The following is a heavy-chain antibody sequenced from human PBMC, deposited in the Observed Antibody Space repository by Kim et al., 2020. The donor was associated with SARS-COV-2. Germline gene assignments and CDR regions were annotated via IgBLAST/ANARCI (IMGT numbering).Heavy chain of an antibody. CDR3: TTEPTMVYGMDV. J-gene: IGHJ6*02. V-gene: IGHV3-15*01. CDR2: IKSKTDGGTT. D-gene: IGHD3-10*01. CDR1: GFTFSNAW. Sequence: GGSLRLSCAASGFTFSNAWMSWVRQAPGKGLEWVGRIKSKTDGGTTDYAAPVKGRFTISRDDSKNTLYLQMNSLKTEDTAVYYCTTEPTMVYGMDVWGQGTTVTVSS.